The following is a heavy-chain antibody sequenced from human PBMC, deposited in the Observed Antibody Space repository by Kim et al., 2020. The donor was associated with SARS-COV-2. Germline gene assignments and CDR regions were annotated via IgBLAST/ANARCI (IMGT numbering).Heavy chain of an antibody. J-gene: IGHJ6*02. CDR3: AKDLKDYNEHNFYHYPMDV. Sequence: GGSLRLSCAASGFTFSNYGIHWVRQAPGKGLELVAVTSYDGNTNFHADSVKGRFTISRDNSKNTVFLQMNSLRTEDTAVYYCAKDLKDYNEHNFYHYPMDVWGQGTTVTVSS. CDR2: TSYDGNTN. V-gene: IGHV3-30*18. CDR1: GFTFSNYG. D-gene: IGHD4-4*01.